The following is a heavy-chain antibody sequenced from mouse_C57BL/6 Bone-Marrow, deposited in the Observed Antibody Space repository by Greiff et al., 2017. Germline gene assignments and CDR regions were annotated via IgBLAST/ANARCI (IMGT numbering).Heavy chain of an antibody. CDR2: IDPEDGDT. CDR3: TTLALLYGSSPWFAY. V-gene: IGHV14-4*01. CDR1: GFNINDDY. Sequence: VQLQQSGAEFVRPGASVKLSCTASGFNINDDYMHWVKQSPEQGLEWIGWIDPEDGDTEYASKFQGKATITADTSPNTAYLQLSSLTSEDTAVDDCTTLALLYGSSPWFAYWGQGTLVTVSA. J-gene: IGHJ3*01. D-gene: IGHD1-1*01.